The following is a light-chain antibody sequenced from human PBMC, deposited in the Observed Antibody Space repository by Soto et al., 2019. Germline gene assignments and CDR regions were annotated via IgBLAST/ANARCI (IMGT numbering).Light chain of an antibody. V-gene: IGKV3-11*01. J-gene: IGKJ5*01. Sequence: QSPATLSLSPGERATLSCXASQSVSSYLAWYQQKPGQAPRLLIYDASNRATGIPARFSGSGSGTDFTLTISSLEPEDFAVYYCQQRSNWPRSITFGQGTRLEIK. CDR3: QQRSNWPRSIT. CDR1: QSVSSY. CDR2: DAS.